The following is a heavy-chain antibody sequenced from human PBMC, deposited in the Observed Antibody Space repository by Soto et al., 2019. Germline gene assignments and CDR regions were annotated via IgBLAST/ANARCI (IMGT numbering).Heavy chain of an antibody. CDR1: GYTFTTYD. CDR2: MDPNSGST. D-gene: IGHD3-3*01. CDR3: ARERKFDFWRKGLDV. V-gene: IGHV1-8*01. Sequence: VASVKVSCKASGYTFTTYDINWVRQAPGQGLEWLGWMDPNSGSTGYAQNFQGRITMTRNISRNTAHMELSSLQSEDTAVYYCARERKFDFWRKGLDVWGQGTTVTVS. J-gene: IGHJ6*02.